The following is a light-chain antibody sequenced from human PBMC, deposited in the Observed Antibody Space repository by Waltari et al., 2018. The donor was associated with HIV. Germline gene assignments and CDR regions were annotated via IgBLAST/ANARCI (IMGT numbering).Light chain of an antibody. J-gene: IGKJ2*01. Sequence: EIVMTHSPATLSVSPGERPTLSCRSSQSIGSNLAWYQQKPGQAPRLLIYGSSTRDGGLPARFTGSGSGTDFALTISSLQSEDFAVYYCQQYSNWPDTFGQGTKLEIK. CDR3: QQYSNWPDT. V-gene: IGKV3-15*01. CDR2: GSS. CDR1: QSIGSN.